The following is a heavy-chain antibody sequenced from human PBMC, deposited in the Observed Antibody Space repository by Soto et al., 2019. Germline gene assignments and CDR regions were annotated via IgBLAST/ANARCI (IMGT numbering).Heavy chain of an antibody. CDR2: IDWDDDK. CDR3: ARIHPAYNDSPTVFDI. Sequence: SGPTLVNPTQTLTVTCTFSGFSLSTRGMCVSWIRQPPGKALEWLARIDWDDDKFYSTSLKTRLTISKDTSKKQVVLTMTNMDPADTATYYCARIHPAYNDSPTVFDIWGQGTMVTVSS. D-gene: IGHD1-1*01. CDR1: GFSLSTRGMC. V-gene: IGHV2-70*17. J-gene: IGHJ3*02.